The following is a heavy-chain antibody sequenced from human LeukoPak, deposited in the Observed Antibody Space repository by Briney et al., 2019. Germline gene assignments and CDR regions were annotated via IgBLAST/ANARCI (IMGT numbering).Heavy chain of an antibody. J-gene: IGHJ4*02. CDR3: ARDSYMFGSDY. D-gene: IGHD3-10*02. Sequence: GGSLRLSCVTSGLTFTSYDFNWVRHAPGKGLEGVSYISNGGGTIYYADSVKGRFTISRDNAKNSVFLQMNTLRAEDTAVYYCARDSYMFGSDYWGQGTLVTVSS. CDR2: ISNGGGTI. V-gene: IGHV3-48*03. CDR1: GLTFTSYD.